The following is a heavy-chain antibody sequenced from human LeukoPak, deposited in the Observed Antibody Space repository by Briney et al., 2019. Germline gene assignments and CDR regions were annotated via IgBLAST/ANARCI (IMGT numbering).Heavy chain of an antibody. CDR3: ARITSVLSAFDI. J-gene: IGHJ3*02. CDR2: LKQDGKEK. V-gene: IGHV3-7*01. D-gene: IGHD3-10*01. CDR1: GFTFNNIG. Sequence: GGPLTFPGAASGFTFNNIGWNWSAQAQGKGRKGVANLKQDGKEKNYVDSVKGRFTISRDNAKNSLYLQMNSLRVEDTAVYYCARITSVLSAFDIWGQGTMVTVSS.